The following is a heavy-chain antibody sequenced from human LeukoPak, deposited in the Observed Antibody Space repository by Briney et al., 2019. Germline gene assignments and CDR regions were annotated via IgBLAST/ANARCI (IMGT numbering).Heavy chain of an antibody. Sequence: PSETLSLTCTVSGGSISSYYWSWIRQPPGKGLEWIGNIYYSGSTNYNPSLKNRVTISVATSKNQFSLKLSSVTAADTAFYYCARSGIAARIPYGMDVWGQGTTGTVSS. V-gene: IGHV4-59*01. CDR1: GGSISSYY. CDR3: ARSGIAARIPYGMDV. J-gene: IGHJ6*02. D-gene: IGHD6-6*01. CDR2: IYYSGST.